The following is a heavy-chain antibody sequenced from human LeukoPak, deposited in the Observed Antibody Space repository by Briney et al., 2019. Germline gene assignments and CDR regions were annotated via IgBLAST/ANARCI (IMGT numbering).Heavy chain of an antibody. Sequence: GGSLRLSRAASGFTFSSYSMNWVRQAPGKGLEWVSYISSSSSTIYYADSVKGRFTISRDNAKNSLYLQMNSLRAEDTAVYYCASDRIAVAGTGNFDYWGQGTLVTVSS. CDR2: ISSSSSTI. J-gene: IGHJ4*02. D-gene: IGHD6-19*01. CDR3: ASDRIAVAGTGNFDY. V-gene: IGHV3-48*01. CDR1: GFTFSSYS.